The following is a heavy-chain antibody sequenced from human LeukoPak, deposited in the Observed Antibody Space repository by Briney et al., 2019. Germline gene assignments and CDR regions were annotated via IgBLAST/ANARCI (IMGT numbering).Heavy chain of an antibody. CDR1: GYTFTSYG. CDR3: TTTIDDAFDI. J-gene: IGHJ3*02. Sequence: ASVKVSCKASGYTFTSYGISWVRQAPGQGLEWIGWISAYNGNTNYAQKLQGRVTMTTDTSTSTAYMELRSLRSDDTDVYYCTTTIDDAFDIWGQGTMVTVSS. D-gene: IGHD5-24*01. CDR2: ISAYNGNT. V-gene: IGHV1-18*01.